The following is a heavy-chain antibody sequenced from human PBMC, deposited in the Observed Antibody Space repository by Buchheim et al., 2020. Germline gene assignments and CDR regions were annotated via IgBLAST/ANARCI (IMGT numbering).Heavy chain of an antibody. V-gene: IGHV3-23*01. Sequence: EVQLLESGGGLVQPGGSLRLSCAASGFTFSSYALSWVRQAPGKGLEWVSGIRGSDSSTYYADSVKGRFTISRDSSTNTVYLQMNSLRAEDTAVYYCAKEFNNWNYVKYFDYWGQGT. CDR1: GFTFSSYA. CDR3: AKEFNNWNYVKYFDY. J-gene: IGHJ4*02. CDR2: IRGSDSST. D-gene: IGHD1-7*01.